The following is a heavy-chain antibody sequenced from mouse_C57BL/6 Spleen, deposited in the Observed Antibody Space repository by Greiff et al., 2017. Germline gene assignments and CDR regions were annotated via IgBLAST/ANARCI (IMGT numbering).Heavy chain of an antibody. Sequence: EVQLQQSVAELVRPGASVKLSCTASGFNIKNTYMHWVKQRPEQGLEWIGRIDPANGNTKYAPKFQGKATITADKSSSTAYMQLNSLTSEDSAVDFCARSGYYGFDYWGQGTTLTVSS. V-gene: IGHV14-3*01. CDR2: IDPANGNT. CDR1: GFNIKNTY. CDR3: ARSGYYGFDY. J-gene: IGHJ2*01. D-gene: IGHD1-1*01.